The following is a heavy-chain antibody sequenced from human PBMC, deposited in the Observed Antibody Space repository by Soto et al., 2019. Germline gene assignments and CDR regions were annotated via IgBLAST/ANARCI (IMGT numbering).Heavy chain of an antibody. J-gene: IGHJ6*02. V-gene: IGHV3-21*01. CDR1: GFTFSRYS. Sequence: GGYLSLSCAASGFTFSRYSMNWGRQAPGKGLEWVSSISSSSSYIYYADSVKGRFTISRDNAKNSLYLQMNSLRAEDTAVYYCARDPGNLPEYDVWRGPDYAYRMDVWGQGTTVTV. CDR3: ARDPGNLPEYDVWRGPDYAYRMDV. D-gene: IGHD3-3*01. CDR2: ISSSSSYI.